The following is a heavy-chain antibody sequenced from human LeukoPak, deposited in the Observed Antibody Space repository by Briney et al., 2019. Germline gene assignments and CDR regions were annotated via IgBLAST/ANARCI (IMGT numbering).Heavy chain of an antibody. CDR3: ARIVVVTTNINFDY. CDR2: IYYSGYT. D-gene: IGHD2-21*02. Sequence: SETLSLTCTVSGGSISSSSYYWGWIRQPPGKGLEWIGSIYYSGYTYYNPSLKSRVTISVDTSKNQFSLKLSSVTAADTAVYYCARIVVVTTNINFDYWGQGTLVTVSS. CDR1: GGSISSSSYY. J-gene: IGHJ4*02. V-gene: IGHV4-39*01.